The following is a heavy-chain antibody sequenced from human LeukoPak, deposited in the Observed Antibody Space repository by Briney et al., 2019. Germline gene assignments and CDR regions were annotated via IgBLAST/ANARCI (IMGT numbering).Heavy chain of an antibody. Sequence: LRASVKVSCKASGGTFSSYAISWVRQAPGQGLEWMGGIIPIFGTANYAQKFQGRVTITADKSTSTAYMDLSSLRSEDTAVYYCARDLPPYYFDYWGQGTLVTVSS. CDR1: GGTFSSYA. CDR2: IIPIFGTA. J-gene: IGHJ4*02. CDR3: ARDLPPYYFDY. V-gene: IGHV1-69*06.